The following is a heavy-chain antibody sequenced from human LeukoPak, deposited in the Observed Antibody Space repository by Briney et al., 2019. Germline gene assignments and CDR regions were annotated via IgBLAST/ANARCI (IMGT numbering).Heavy chain of an antibody. CDR2: IYYSGST. V-gene: IGHV4-39*01. Sequence: SETLSLICTVSGVSNSSTSYFWGWIRQPPGRGLEWIGGIYYSGSTYYNPSLKSRVTISVDSSKNQFSLKLTSVTAADTAVYYCARREGGFDPWGQGTLVTVSS. CDR3: ARREGGFDP. D-gene: IGHD3-16*01. J-gene: IGHJ5*02. CDR1: GVSNSSTSYF.